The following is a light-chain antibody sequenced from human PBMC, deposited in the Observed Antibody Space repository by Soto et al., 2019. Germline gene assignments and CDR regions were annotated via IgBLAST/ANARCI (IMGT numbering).Light chain of an antibody. CDR2: DVS. J-gene: IGLJ1*01. CDR3: SSYTSSSSYV. CDR1: SSDVGGYNY. V-gene: IGLV2-14*01. Sequence: SVLTQPASVSGSPGQSINITCTRTSSDVGGYNYVSWYQQHPGKAPKLMIYDVSNRPSGVSNRFSGSKSGNTASLTISGLQAEDEADYYCSSYTSSSSYVFGTGTKVTVL.